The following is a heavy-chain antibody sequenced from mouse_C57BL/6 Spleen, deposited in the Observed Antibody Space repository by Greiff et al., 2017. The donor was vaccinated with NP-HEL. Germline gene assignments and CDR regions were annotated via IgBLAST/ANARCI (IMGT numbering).Heavy chain of an antibody. J-gene: IGHJ2*01. D-gene: IGHD1-1*02. CDR3: ARYGGTGNFDY. Sequence: VQLQQSGPVLVKPGASVKMSCKASGYTFTDYYMNWVKQSHGKSLEWIGVINPYNGGTSYNQKFKGKATLTVDKSSSTAYMELNSLTSEDSAVYYCARYGGTGNFDYWGQGTTLTVSS. CDR1: GYTFTDYY. CDR2: INPYNGGT. V-gene: IGHV1-19*01.